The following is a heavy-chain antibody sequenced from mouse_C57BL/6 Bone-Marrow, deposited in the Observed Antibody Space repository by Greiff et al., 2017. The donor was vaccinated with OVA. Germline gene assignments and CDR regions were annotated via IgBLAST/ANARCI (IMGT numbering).Heavy chain of an antibody. Sequence: QVHVKQPGAELVKPGASVKLSCKASGYTFTSYWMQWVKQRPGQGLEWIGEIDPSDSYTNYNQKFKGKATLTVDTSSSTAYMQLSSLTSEDSAVYYCARTYYYGSSSFAYWGQGTLVTVSA. CDR3: ARTYYYGSSSFAY. V-gene: IGHV1-50*01. CDR2: IDPSDSYT. J-gene: IGHJ3*01. CDR1: GYTFTSYW. D-gene: IGHD1-1*01.